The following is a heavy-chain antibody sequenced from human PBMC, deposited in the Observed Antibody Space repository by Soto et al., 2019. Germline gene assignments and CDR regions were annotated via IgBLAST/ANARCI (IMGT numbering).Heavy chain of an antibody. V-gene: IGHV4-4*02. D-gene: IGHD6-13*01. CDR2: SHQSGNT. CDR3: ATRDSSRFS. J-gene: IGHJ5*02. CDR1: GVSISSHDW. Sequence: QVQLQESGPGLVKPSGTLSLTCAVSGVSISSHDWWTWVRQPPGKGLEWIGESHQSGNTNYNSSLESRVTISVDKSKNQVSRKLTSVTVADTAVDYCATRDSSRFSWGQGTLVTVSS.